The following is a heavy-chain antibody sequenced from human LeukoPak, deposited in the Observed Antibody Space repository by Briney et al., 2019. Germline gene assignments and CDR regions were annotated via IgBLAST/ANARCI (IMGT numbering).Heavy chain of an antibody. V-gene: IGHV4-30-4*01. J-gene: IGHJ5*02. CDR3: ARTPSLYDFWSGTQEMINWFDP. D-gene: IGHD3-3*01. CDR2: IYYSGST. Sequence: PSQTPSLTCTISGGSISSGDYYWSWIRQPPGKGLEWIGYIYYSGSTYYNPSLKSRVTISVDTSKNQFSLKLSSVTAADTAVYYCARTPSLYDFWSGTQEMINWFDPWGQGTLVTVSS. CDR1: GGSISSGDYY.